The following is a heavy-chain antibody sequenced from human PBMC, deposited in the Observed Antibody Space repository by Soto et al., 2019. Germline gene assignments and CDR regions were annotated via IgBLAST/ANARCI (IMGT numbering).Heavy chain of an antibody. Sequence: SETLSLTCAVSGGSISSCGYSWSWIRQPPGKGLEWIGYIYHSGSTYYNPSLKSRVTISVDRSKNQFSLKLSSVTAADTAVYYCARTSLTIFGPSNDYYGMGVCGLGTTVTGSS. CDR2: IYHSGST. CDR3: ARTSLTIFGPSNDYYGMGV. J-gene: IGHJ6*02. D-gene: IGHD3-3*01. CDR1: GGSISSCGYS. V-gene: IGHV4-30-2*01.